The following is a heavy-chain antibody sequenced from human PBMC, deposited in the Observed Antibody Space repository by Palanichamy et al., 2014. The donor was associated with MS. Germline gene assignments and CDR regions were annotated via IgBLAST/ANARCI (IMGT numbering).Heavy chain of an antibody. J-gene: IGHJ4*02. Sequence: QVQLQESGPGLVKPSQTLSLTCTVSGYSISEDYYWGWIRQPPGKGLEWIAMMYHSGPTYYNPSLMSRVTISVDTSRNQFSLKLSSVTAADTAVYFCARTSTITYVFDYWGQGTLVTV. D-gene: IGHD1-20*01. CDR2: MYHSGPT. V-gene: IGHV4-38-2*02. CDR3: ARTSTITYVFDY. CDR1: GYSISEDYY.